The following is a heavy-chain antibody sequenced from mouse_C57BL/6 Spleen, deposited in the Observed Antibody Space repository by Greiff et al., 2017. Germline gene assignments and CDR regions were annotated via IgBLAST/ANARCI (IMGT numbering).Heavy chain of an antibody. V-gene: IGHV1-26*01. J-gene: IGHJ4*01. CDR1: GYTFTDYY. CDR2: INPNNGGT. CDR3: AGSYYAMDY. Sequence: EVQLQQSGPELVKPGASVKISCKASGYTFTDYYMNWVKQSHGKSLEWIGDINPNNGGTSYNQKFKGKATLTVDKSSSTAYMELRSLTSEDSAVYYCAGSYYAMDYWGQGTSVTVSS.